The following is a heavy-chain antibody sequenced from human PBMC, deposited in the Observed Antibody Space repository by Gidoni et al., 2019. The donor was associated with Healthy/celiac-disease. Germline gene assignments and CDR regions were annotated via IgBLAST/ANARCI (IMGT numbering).Heavy chain of an antibody. V-gene: IGHV1-69*01. J-gene: IGHJ3*02. Sequence: QVQLVQSGAEGKKPGSSVKVSCKASGGTFSSYAISWVRQAPGQGLEWMGGIIPIFGTANYAQKFQGRVTITADESTSTAYMELSSLRSEDTAVYYCARGYFDSTLGAFDIWGQGTMVTVSS. CDR1: GGTFSSYA. D-gene: IGHD3-9*01. CDR3: ARGYFDSTLGAFDI. CDR2: IIPIFGTA.